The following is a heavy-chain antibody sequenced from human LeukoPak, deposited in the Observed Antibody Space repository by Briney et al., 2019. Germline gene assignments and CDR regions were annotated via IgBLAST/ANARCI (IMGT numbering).Heavy chain of an antibody. CDR2: INPNSGGT. D-gene: IGHD3-3*01. CDR1: GYTFTAYY. J-gene: IGHJ3*02. V-gene: IGHV1-2*02. Sequence: ASLKVSCKASGYTFTAYYIHWVRQAPGQGLEWMGWINPNSGGTNYAQKFQGRVTMTRDTSISTAYMELSRLRSDDTAVYYCAIPYDFWSGYLNDAFDIWGQGTMVTVSS. CDR3: AIPYDFWSGYLNDAFDI.